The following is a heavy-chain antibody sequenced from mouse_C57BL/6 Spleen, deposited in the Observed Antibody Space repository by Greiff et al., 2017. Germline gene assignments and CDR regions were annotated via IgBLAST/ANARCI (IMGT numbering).Heavy chain of an antibody. CDR1: GFTFSSYG. D-gene: IGHD2-3*01. V-gene: IGHV5-6*01. CDR3: ARRDGYYGFAY. Sequence: EVQGVESGGDLVKPGGSLKLSCAASGFTFSSYGMSWVRQTPDKRLEWVATISSGGSYTYYPDSVKGRFTISRDNAKNTLYLQMRSLKSEDTAMYYCARRDGYYGFAYWGQGTLVTVSA. J-gene: IGHJ3*01. CDR2: ISSGGSYT.